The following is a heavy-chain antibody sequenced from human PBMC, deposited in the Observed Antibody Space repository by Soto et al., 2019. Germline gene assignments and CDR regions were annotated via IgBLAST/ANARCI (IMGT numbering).Heavy chain of an antibody. Sequence: SETLSLTCSVSGGSISGSYRSWIRQSPGKGLEWLGYVYYTGSTNYSPSLRSRVSISVDTSKNEFSLRLGSVTAADTAVYFCARSVAVPGAHIDYWGQGTQVTVSS. D-gene: IGHD6-19*01. CDR1: GGSISGSY. J-gene: IGHJ4*02. CDR2: VYYTGST. V-gene: IGHV4-59*01. CDR3: ARSVAVPGAHIDY.